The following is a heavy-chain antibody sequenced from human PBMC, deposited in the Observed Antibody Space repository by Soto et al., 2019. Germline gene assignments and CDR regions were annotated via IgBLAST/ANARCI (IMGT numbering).Heavy chain of an antibody. CDR2: IGTAGDT. Sequence: HPGVSLRLSCAASGFTSSSYDMHWVRQATGKGLEWVSAIGTAGDTYYPGSVKGRFTISRENAKNSLYLQMNSLRAEDTAVYYCARAYPRLDYYYYGMDVCGQGTTVTVSS. V-gene: IGHV3-13*01. CDR3: ARAYPRLDYYYYGMDV. J-gene: IGHJ6*02. CDR1: GFTSSSYD. D-gene: IGHD2-2*03.